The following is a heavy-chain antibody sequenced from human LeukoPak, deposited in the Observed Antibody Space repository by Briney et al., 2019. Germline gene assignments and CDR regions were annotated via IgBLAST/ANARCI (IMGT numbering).Heavy chain of an antibody. CDR2: INPSGGST. Sequence: VASVKVSCKASGYTFTGYYMHWVRQAPGQGLEWMGIINPSGGSTSYAQKFQGRVTMTRDTSTSTVYMELSSLRSEDTAVYYCARDDAGIAVAGTPTRDDYWGQGTLVTVSS. D-gene: IGHD6-19*01. CDR1: GYTFTGYY. J-gene: IGHJ4*02. CDR3: ARDDAGIAVAGTPTRDDY. V-gene: IGHV1-46*01.